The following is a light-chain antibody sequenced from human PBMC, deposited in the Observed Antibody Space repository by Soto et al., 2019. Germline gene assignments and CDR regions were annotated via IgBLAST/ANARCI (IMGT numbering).Light chain of an antibody. CDR3: QNWGTGIVV. V-gene: IGLV4-69*01. Sequence: QLVLTQSPSASAALGASVKLTCTLSSGHSSYAIAWHQQQPEKGTRYLMQLNSDGSHSKGDGIPDRFSGSSSGAERYLTISSLPSEDEADYYCQNWGTGIVVFGGGTKLTVL. J-gene: IGLJ2*01. CDR1: SGHSSYA. CDR2: LNSDGSH.